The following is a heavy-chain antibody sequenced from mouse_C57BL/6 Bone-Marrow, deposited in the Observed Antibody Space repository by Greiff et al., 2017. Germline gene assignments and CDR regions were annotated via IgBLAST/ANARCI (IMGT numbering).Heavy chain of an antibody. CDR1: GYTFTSYW. V-gene: IGHV1-50*01. CDR3: AREGYWAGFAY. CDR2: IDPSDSYT. J-gene: IGHJ3*01. Sequence: VQLQQPGAELVKPGASVKLSCKASGYTFTSYWMQWVKQRPGQGLEWIGEIDPSDSYTNYNQKFKGKATLTVDTSSSAAYMQLSSLTSEDPAVYYCAREGYWAGFAYWGQGTLVTVSA. D-gene: IGHD2-3*01.